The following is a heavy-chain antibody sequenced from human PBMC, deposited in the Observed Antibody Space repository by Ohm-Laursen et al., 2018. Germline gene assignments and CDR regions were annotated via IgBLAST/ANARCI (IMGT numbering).Heavy chain of an antibody. V-gene: IGHV3-48*03. CDR3: ATGGWFDP. Sequence: SLRLSCTTSGFTFSSYEMNWVRQAPGKGLEWVSYISSSGSPIYYADSVKGRFTISRDNAKNSLYPQMNSLRAEDTAVYYCATGGWFDPWGQGTLVTVSS. CDR2: ISSSGSPI. J-gene: IGHJ5*02. CDR1: GFTFSSYE.